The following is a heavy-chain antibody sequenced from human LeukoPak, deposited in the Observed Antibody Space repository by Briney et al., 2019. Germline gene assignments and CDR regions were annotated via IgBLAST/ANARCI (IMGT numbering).Heavy chain of an antibody. CDR1: GGSISSSNW. Sequence: SGTLSLTCAVSGGSISSSNWWSWVRQPPGKGLEWIGEIYHSGSTNYNPSLKSRVTISVDKSKNQFSLKLSSVTAADTAVYYCARDYATAARSLDYWGQGTLVTVSS. V-gene: IGHV4-4*02. J-gene: IGHJ4*02. D-gene: IGHD6-6*01. CDR2: IYHSGST. CDR3: ARDYATAARSLDY.